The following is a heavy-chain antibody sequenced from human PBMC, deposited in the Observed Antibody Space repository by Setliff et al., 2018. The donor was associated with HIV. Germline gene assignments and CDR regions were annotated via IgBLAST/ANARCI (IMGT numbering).Heavy chain of an antibody. CDR3: AKDQAIVPTAIDY. V-gene: IGHV3-23*01. Sequence: ETLSLTCTVSGGSISSSSYYWGWIRQPPGKGLEWVSSITGSGGNTYYADSVKGRFTISRDNSRNTLYLQMKSLRAEDTAVYYCAKDQAIVPTAIDYWGQETLVTVSS. CDR2: ITGSGGNT. J-gene: IGHJ4*02. CDR1: GGSISSSSYY. D-gene: IGHD2-2*01.